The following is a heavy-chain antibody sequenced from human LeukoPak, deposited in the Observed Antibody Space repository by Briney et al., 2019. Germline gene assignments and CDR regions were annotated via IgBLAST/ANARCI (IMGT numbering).Heavy chain of an antibody. CDR1: GFVFSNFV. CDR3: ARDHYFKIDY. J-gene: IGHJ4*02. V-gene: IGHV3-74*01. D-gene: IGHD2/OR15-2a*01. Sequence: GGSLRLSCAASGFVFSNFVMHWVRHAPGKGLVWVSRIPTDDNPTNYADFVQGRFTISRDNAKNTVYLQMNNLRAEDTAVYYCARDHYFKIDYWGQGTLVTVSS. CDR2: IPTDDNPT.